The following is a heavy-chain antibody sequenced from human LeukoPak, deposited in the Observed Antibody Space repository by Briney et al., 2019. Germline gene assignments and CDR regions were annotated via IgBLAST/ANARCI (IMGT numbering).Heavy chain of an antibody. D-gene: IGHD4-17*01. V-gene: IGHV4-39*01. CDR1: GGSISSSSYY. CDR3: ARLNGDYPVYFDY. CDR2: IYYSGST. Sequence: PSETLSLTCTVSGGSISSSSYYWGWIRQPPGKGLEWIGSIYYSGSTYYNPSLKSRVTISVDTSKNQFSLKLSSVTAADTAVYYCARLNGDYPVYFDYWGQGTLVTVSS. J-gene: IGHJ4*02.